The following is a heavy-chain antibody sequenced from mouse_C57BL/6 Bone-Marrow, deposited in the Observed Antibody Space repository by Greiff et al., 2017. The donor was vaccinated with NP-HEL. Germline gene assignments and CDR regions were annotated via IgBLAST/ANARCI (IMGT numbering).Heavy chain of an antibody. Sequence: QVQLQQPGAELVKPGASVKLSCKASGYTFTSYWMHWVKQRPGQGLEWIGMIHPNSGSTNYNEKFKSKATLTVDKSSSTAYMQLSSLTSEDSAFYYCASRYGNYWFAYWGQGTLVTVSA. CDR3: ASRYGNYWFAY. CDR1: GYTFTSYW. V-gene: IGHV1-64*01. CDR2: IHPNSGST. D-gene: IGHD2-10*02. J-gene: IGHJ3*01.